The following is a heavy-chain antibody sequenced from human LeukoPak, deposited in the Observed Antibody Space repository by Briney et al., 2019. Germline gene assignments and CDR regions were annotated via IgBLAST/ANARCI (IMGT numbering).Heavy chain of an antibody. CDR1: GGSISSGGYY. V-gene: IGHV4-31*03. J-gene: IGHJ6*02. CDR2: IYYSGST. D-gene: IGHD1/OR15-1a*01. CDR3: ATLITATKPRVIHYYGMDV. Sequence: PSETLSLTCTASGGSISSGGYYWSWIRQHPGKGLEWIGYIYYSGSTYYNPSLKSRVTISVDTSKNQFSLKLSSVTAADTAVYYCATLITATKPRVIHYYGMDVWGQGTTVTVSS.